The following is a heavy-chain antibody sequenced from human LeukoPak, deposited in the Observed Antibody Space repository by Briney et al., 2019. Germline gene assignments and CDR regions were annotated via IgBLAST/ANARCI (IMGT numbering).Heavy chain of an antibody. J-gene: IGHJ4*02. CDR2: ISSSSSYI. V-gene: IGHV3-21*01. CDR3: ARGVDLNDFDY. D-gene: IGHD5-12*01. CDR1: GFTFSSYG. Sequence: KPGGSLRLSCAASGFTFSSYGMHWVRQAPGKGLEWVSSISSSSSYIYYADSVKGRFTISRDNAKNSLYLQMNSLRAEDTAVYYCARGVDLNDFDYWGQGTLVTVSS.